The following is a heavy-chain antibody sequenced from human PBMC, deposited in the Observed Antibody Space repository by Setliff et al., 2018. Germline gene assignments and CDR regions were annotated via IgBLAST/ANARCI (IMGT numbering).Heavy chain of an antibody. CDR3: ARLRGAFDY. V-gene: IGHV4-59*01. D-gene: IGHD3-16*01. Sequence: SETLSLTCTVSGGSISSYYWSWIRQPPGKRLEWIGYIYHSGSTNYNPSLESRVTISVDTSKNQFSLRLNSATAADTAVYYCARLRGAFDYWGQGTLVTV. CDR1: GGSISSYY. CDR2: IYHSGST. J-gene: IGHJ4*02.